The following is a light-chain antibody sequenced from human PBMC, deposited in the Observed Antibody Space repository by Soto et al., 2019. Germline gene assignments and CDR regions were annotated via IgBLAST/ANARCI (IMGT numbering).Light chain of an antibody. CDR2: YDA. CDR1: NIESKS. J-gene: IGLJ2*01. Sequence: SSELTQPPSVSVAPGKTARITCGGNNIESKSVHWYQQKPGQAPVLVIYYDADRPSGIPERFSGSNSGNTATLTISRVEAGDEADYYCQVWDSSSDSGVFGGGTKLTVL. V-gene: IGLV3-21*04. CDR3: QVWDSSSDSGV.